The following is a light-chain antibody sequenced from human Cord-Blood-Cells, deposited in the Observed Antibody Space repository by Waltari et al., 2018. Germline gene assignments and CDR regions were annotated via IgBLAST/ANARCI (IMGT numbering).Light chain of an antibody. CDR2: AAS. CDR3: QQSYSTPYT. V-gene: IGKV1-39*01. Sequence: DIQMTQSPHSLSASAGDRVTSTCRASQSISSYLNWYQQKPGKAPKLLIYAASSLQSGVPSRFSGSGSGTDFTLTISSLQPEDFATYYCQQSYSTPYTFGQGTKLEIK. CDR1: QSISSY. J-gene: IGKJ2*01.